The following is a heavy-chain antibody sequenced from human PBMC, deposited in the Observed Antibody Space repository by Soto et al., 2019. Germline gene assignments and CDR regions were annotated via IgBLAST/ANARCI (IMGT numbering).Heavy chain of an antibody. CDR2: ISHDGTKK. D-gene: IGHD3-3*01. CDR1: GFTFSSYY. Sequence: GGSLRLSCAASGFTFSSYYMHWVRQAPGTGLEWVAVISHDGTKKHYADSVKGRFTISRDNSKNTLYVQMNSLRAEDTAVYYSAKDLHGFWTGYASDSWGQGTVVTVSS. V-gene: IGHV3-30*18. J-gene: IGHJ1*01. CDR3: AKDLHGFWTGYASDS.